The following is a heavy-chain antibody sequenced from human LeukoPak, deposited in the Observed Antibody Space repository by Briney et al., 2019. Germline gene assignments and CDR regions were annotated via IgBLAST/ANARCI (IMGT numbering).Heavy chain of an antibody. V-gene: IGHV3-30*18. Sequence: GGSLRLSCAASGFAFSTYGMHWVRQAPGKGLEWVAVIANDGRDKKYVDSVKGRFTISRDNSKNTLYLQMDSLRAEDTAVYYCAKDGSIGAAEYYFDSWGQGTLATLST. CDR1: GFAFSTYG. CDR3: AKDGSIGAAEYYFDS. J-gene: IGHJ4*02. D-gene: IGHD2-15*01. CDR2: IANDGRDK.